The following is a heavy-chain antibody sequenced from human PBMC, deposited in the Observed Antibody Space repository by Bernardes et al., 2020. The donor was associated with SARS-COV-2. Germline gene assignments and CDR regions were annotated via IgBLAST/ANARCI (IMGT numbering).Heavy chain of an antibody. CDR3: AREGHIAAADLDY. CDR2: ISYDGSNK. V-gene: IGHV3-30*03. D-gene: IGHD6-13*01. J-gene: IGHJ4*02. CDR1: GFTFSSYG. Sequence: GGSLRLSCAASGFTFSSYGMHWVRQAPGKGLEWVAVISYDGSNKYYADSVKGRFTISRDNSKNTLYLQMNSLRAEDTAVYYCAREGHIAAADLDYWGQGTLVTVSS.